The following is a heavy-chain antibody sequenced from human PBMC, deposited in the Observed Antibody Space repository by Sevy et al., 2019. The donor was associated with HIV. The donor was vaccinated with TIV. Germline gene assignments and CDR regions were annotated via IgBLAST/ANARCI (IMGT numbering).Heavy chain of an antibody. Sequence: SETLSLTCTVSGGSISSSSYYWGWIRQPPGKGLEWIGSIYYSGSTYYHPSLKSRVTISVDTSKNQFSLKLSSVTAADTAVYYCARRGGYCSGGSCYYWFDPWGQGTLVTVSS. CDR1: GGSISSSSYY. CDR3: ARRGGYCSGGSCYYWFDP. D-gene: IGHD2-15*01. CDR2: IYYSGST. J-gene: IGHJ5*02. V-gene: IGHV4-39*01.